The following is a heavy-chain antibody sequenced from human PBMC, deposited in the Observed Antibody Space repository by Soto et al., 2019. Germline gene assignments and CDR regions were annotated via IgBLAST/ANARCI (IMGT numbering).Heavy chain of an antibody. V-gene: IGHV3-48*03. CDR1: GFIFSSYE. Sequence: GGSLRLSCAASGFIFSSYEMNWVRQAPGKGLEWASYISYSGTTIYYADSVKGRFTISRDNAKNSLYLQMNSLRAEDTAVYYCARYMRSTNFYSGMDVWGQGTTVTVSS. CDR3: ARYMRSTNFYSGMDV. D-gene: IGHD2-2*01. CDR2: ISYSGTTI. J-gene: IGHJ6*02.